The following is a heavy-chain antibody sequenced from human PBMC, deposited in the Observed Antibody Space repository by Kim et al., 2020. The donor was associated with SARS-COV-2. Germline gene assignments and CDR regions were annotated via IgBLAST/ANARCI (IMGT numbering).Heavy chain of an antibody. D-gene: IGHD3-22*01. V-gene: IGHV3-9*01. CDR3: AKVPDYYDSSGYPY. Sequence: ADSVKGRFTISRDNAKNSLYLQMNSLRAEDTALYYCAKVPDYYDSSGYPYWGQGTLVTVSS. J-gene: IGHJ4*02.